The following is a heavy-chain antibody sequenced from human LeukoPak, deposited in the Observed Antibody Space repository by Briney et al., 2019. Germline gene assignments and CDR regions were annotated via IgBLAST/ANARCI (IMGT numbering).Heavy chain of an antibody. CDR2: INHSGST. CDR3: ARGRAAAGIHYMDV. J-gene: IGHJ6*03. D-gene: IGHD6-13*01. Sequence: QASETLSPTCAVYGGSFSGYYWSWIRQPPGKGLEWIGEINHSGSTNYNPSLKSRVTISVDTSKNQFSLKLNSVTAADTAVYYCARGRAAAGIHYMDVWGKGTTVTISS. CDR1: GGSFSGYY. V-gene: IGHV4-34*01.